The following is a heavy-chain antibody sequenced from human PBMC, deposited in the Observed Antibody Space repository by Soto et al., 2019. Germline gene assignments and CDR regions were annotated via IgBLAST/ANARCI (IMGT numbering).Heavy chain of an antibody. CDR1: GFTFSSYW. CDR2: IKQDGSEK. J-gene: IGHJ6*02. Sequence: GGSLRLSCAASGFTFSSYWMSWVRQAPGKGLEWVANIKQDGSEKYYVDSVKGRFTISRDNAKNSLYLQMNSLRAEDTAVYYCAREPTVVTPCCCYYGMDVWGQGTTVTVSS. V-gene: IGHV3-7*03. D-gene: IGHD4-17*01. CDR3: AREPTVVTPCCCYYGMDV.